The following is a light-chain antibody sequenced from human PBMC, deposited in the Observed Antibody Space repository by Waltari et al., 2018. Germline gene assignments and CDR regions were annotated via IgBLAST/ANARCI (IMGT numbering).Light chain of an antibody. CDR3: QQLNSPPFT. CDR2: AAS. V-gene: IGKV1-9*01. Sequence: DIQLTQSPSFLSASIGDRVTITCRASQDISSSLAWYQQKPGKAPNLLIYAASTLQTGVPSRFSGSGSGTEFTLTISSLQPEDFATYDCQQLNSPPFTIGPGTKVDIK. CDR1: QDISSS. J-gene: IGKJ3*01.